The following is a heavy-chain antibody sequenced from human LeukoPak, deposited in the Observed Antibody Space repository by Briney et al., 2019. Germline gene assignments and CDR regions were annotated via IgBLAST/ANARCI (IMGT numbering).Heavy chain of an antibody. CDR1: GDIVSSNSVT. J-gene: IGHJ5*02. D-gene: IGHD2-2*01. Sequence: SQTLSLTCAVSGDIVSSNSVTWNWIRQSPSRGLEWLGRTYYRSTWYNDYAVSVRGRITVNPDTSKNQFSLHLNSVTPEDTAVYYCARRLTQYDCFDPWGQGILVTVSS. CDR2: TYYRSTWYN. CDR3: ARRLTQYDCFDP. V-gene: IGHV6-1*01.